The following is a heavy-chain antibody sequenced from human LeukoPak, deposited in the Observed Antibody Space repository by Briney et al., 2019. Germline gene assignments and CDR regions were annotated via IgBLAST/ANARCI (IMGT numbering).Heavy chain of an antibody. Sequence: GASVKVSCKASGGTFCSYAISWVRQAPGQGLEWMGGIIPIFGTANYAQKFQGRVTITADESTSTAYMELSSLRSEDTAVYYCARDNYYGSGSYPLDYGMDVWGQGTTVTVSS. CDR1: GGTFCSYA. V-gene: IGHV1-69*13. D-gene: IGHD3-10*01. CDR3: ARDNYYGSGSYPLDYGMDV. CDR2: IIPIFGTA. J-gene: IGHJ6*02.